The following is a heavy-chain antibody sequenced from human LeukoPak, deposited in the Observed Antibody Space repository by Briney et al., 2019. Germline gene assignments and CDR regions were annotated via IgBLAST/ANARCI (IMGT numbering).Heavy chain of an antibody. CDR3: AKASELGDYPNYYYYGMDV. J-gene: IGHJ6*02. D-gene: IGHD1-14*01. CDR1: GFTFSRFA. Sequence: GGSLRLFCAASGFTFSRFAINWVRQAPGKGLEWVSGISYNGGSRFYADSVKGRFTISSDNSKNTVFLKMNGLRGDDTAVYYCAKASELGDYPNYYYYGMDVWGQGTTVTVSS. CDR2: ISYNGGSR. V-gene: IGHV3-23*01.